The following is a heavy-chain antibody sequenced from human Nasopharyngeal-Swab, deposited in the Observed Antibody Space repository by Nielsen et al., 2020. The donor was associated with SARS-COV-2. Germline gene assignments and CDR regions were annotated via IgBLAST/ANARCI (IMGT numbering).Heavy chain of an antibody. J-gene: IGHJ6*02. CDR1: GFTFSSYA. CDR3: AKSKSSTSCFYGMDV. Sequence: GESLKISCAASGFTFSSYAMSWVRQAPGKGLEWVSVIYSGGSSTYYADSVKGRFTISRDNSKNTLYLQMNSLRAEDTAVYYCAKSKSSTSCFYGMDVWGQGITVTVSS. D-gene: IGHD2-2*01. CDR2: IYSGGSST. V-gene: IGHV3-23*03.